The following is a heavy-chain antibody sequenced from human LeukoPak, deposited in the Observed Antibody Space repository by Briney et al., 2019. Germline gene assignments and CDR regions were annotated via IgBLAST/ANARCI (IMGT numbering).Heavy chain of an antibody. Sequence: GRSLRLSCAASGFTFSSYGMHWVRQAPGKGLEWVAVISYDGSNKYYADSVKGRFTISRDNSKNTLYLQMNSLRAEDTAVYYCAKDSGSYGGYYFDYWGQGTLVTVSS. CDR2: ISYDGSNK. CDR1: GFTFSSYG. CDR3: AKDSGSYGGYYFDY. J-gene: IGHJ4*02. D-gene: IGHD1-26*01. V-gene: IGHV3-30*18.